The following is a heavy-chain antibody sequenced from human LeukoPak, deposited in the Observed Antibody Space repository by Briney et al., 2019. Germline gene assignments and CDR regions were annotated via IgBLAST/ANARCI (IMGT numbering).Heavy chain of an antibody. Sequence: GGSLRLSCAASGFTFSSYSMNWVRQAPGKGLEWVSSISSSSYIYYADSVKGRFTISRDNAKNSLYLQMNSLRAEDTAVYYCAREAPGYYYMDVWGKGTTVTVSS. V-gene: IGHV3-21*01. CDR1: GFTFSSYS. CDR3: AREAPGYYYMDV. J-gene: IGHJ6*03. CDR2: ISSSSYI.